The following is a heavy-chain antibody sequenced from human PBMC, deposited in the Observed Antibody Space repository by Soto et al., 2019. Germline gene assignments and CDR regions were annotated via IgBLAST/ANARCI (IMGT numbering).Heavy chain of an antibody. J-gene: IGHJ4*02. CDR2: IYYSGST. CDR1: GGSVSSGSYY. D-gene: IGHD1-26*01. CDR3: ASERDYVVGATIFEY. Sequence: QVQLQESGPGLVKPSETLSLTCTVSGGSVSSGSYYWSWIRQPPGKGLEWIGFIYYSGSTNYNPSLKSRVTISVDTSKNQFSLKLSSVTAADTAVYYCASERDYVVGATIFEYWCQGTSVTVSS. V-gene: IGHV4-61*01.